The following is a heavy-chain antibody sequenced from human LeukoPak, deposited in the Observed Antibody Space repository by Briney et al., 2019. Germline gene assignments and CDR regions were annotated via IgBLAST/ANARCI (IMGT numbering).Heavy chain of an antibody. Sequence: ASVKVSCKSSGYTFKDYHVHWVRQAPGQGLEWMGWINPDTGGTNYAQKFQGRVTMTRDTSISTAYMELSRLTSDDTAVYYCARDRSNVGYNYTDYWGQGTLVTVSS. V-gene: IGHV1-2*02. J-gene: IGHJ4*02. CDR2: INPDTGGT. CDR3: ARDRSNVGYNYTDY. CDR1: GYTFKDYH. D-gene: IGHD5-24*01.